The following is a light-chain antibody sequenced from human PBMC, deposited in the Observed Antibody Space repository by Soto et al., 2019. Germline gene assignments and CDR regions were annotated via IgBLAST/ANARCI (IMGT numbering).Light chain of an antibody. CDR2: RNN. CDR3: AAWDDSLSGPL. J-gene: IGLJ2*01. CDR1: SSNIGSNY. V-gene: IGLV1-47*01. Sequence: QSVLTQPPSASGTPGQRVPISCSGSSSNIGSNYVYWYQQLPGTAPKLLIYRNNQRPSGVPDRFSGSKSGTSASLAISGLRSEDEADYYCAAWDDSLSGPLFGGGTQLTVL.